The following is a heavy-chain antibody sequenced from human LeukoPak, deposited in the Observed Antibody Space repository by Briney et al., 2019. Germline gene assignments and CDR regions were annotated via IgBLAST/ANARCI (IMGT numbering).Heavy chain of an antibody. CDR1: GFTFRTYG. Sequence: GGSLRLSCAASGFTFRTYGMTWVRQAAGKGVEWVSAICPSGRSTYYAGSVRGRFTISRDNSKNTLYLQMTSLRAEDTAIYYCAKDPMVRGATYDYWGQGTLVTVSS. D-gene: IGHD3-10*01. J-gene: IGHJ4*02. CDR3: AKDPMVRGATYDY. V-gene: IGHV3-23*01. CDR2: ICPSGRST.